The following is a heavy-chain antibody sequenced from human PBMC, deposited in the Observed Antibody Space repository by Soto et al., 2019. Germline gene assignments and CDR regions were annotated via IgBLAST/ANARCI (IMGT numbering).Heavy chain of an antibody. V-gene: IGHV3-33*06. CDR2: IWYDGNTK. D-gene: IGHD1-26*01. Sequence: QVQLVESGGGVVQPGRSLRLSCEASGFLFNNYGMHWVRQAPGKGLEWVAVIWYDGNTKYYSDSVKGRFTISRDNAKNTVYQQMNGRRVENTALYCCAKETLGGESYDPGDHWGQGTLVSVSS. CDR1: GFLFNNYG. J-gene: IGHJ4*02. CDR3: AKETLGGESYDPGDH.